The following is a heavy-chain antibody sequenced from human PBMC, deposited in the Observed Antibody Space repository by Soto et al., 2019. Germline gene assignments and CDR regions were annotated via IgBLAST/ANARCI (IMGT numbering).Heavy chain of an antibody. CDR2: IYWDDDK. V-gene: IGHV2-5*02. CDR3: AQRLPHSGLGRERGNWFDP. J-gene: IGHJ5*02. D-gene: IGHD3-16*01. Sequence: QITLKESGPTLVRPTQTLTLTCTFSGFSLSTTGVGVGWIRQPPGKALEWFALIYWDDDKRYSPSLKSRLTITQDTSKNEVILTMTNMDPVDTARYYCAQRLPHSGLGRERGNWFDPWGQGTLVTVSS. CDR1: GFSLSTTGVG.